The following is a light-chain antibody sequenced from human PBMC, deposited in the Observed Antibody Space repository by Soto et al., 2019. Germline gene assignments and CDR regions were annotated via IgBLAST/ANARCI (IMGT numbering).Light chain of an antibody. CDR1: QSLLYSDGNTY. V-gene: IGKV2-24*01. J-gene: IGKJ1*01. CDR3: MQFAHFPRT. CDR2: QIS. Sequence: DVVLTQTPLSSPVTLGQPASISCRSSQSLLYSDGNTYLSWLQQRPGQPPRLLIYQISNRFSGVPDRFSGSGAGTDFTLKISRVEAEDVGVYYCMQFAHFPRTFGQGTKVEIK.